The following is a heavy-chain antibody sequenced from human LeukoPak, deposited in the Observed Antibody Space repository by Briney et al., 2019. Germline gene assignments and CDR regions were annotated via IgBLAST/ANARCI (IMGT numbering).Heavy chain of an antibody. CDR1: GFTFSDSW. V-gene: IGHV3-7*01. CDR2: IKDDGSDK. J-gene: IGHJ4*02. CDR3: ARHLLRGQNFDY. Sequence: GGSLRLSCGPSGFTFSDSWMSWFRQAPGQGRGWVASIKDDGSDKYYLDSVRGRFTISRDNAEDSLYLQLDDLRAEDTAVFYCARHLLRGQNFDYWGQGTLVTVSS.